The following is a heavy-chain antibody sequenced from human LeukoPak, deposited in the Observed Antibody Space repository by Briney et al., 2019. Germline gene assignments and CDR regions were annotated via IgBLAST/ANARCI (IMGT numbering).Heavy chain of an antibody. V-gene: IGHV1-69*13. CDR3: ASPASKYDYVWGSYRSDAFDV. CDR1: GGTFSSYA. Sequence: SVKVSCKASGGTFSSYAISWVRQAPGQGLEWMGGIIPIFGTANYAQKFQGRVTITADESTSTAYMELSSLRSEDTAVYYCASPASKYDYVWGSYRSDAFDVWGQGTMVTVSS. D-gene: IGHD3-16*02. J-gene: IGHJ3*01. CDR2: IIPIFGTA.